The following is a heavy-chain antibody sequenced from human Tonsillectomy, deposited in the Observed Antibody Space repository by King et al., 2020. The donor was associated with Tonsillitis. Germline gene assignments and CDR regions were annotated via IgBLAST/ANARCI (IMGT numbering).Heavy chain of an antibody. CDR1: GFTFTSYG. Sequence: VQLVESGGGVVQPGRSLRLSCAASGFTFTSYGMHWVRQAPGKGLEWVAVISYDGRTKYYADSVMGRFTISRDNSKNTLYLQMNFLRAEDTAVYYCARDPAYGGNSGFDSWGQGTLVTVSS. CDR3: ARDPAYGGNSGFDS. J-gene: IGHJ4*02. CDR2: ISYDGRTK. V-gene: IGHV3-33*05. D-gene: IGHD4-23*01.